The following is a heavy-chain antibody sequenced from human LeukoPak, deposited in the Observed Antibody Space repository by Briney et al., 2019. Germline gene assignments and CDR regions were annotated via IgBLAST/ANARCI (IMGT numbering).Heavy chain of an antibody. V-gene: IGHV3-7*01. CDR3: ARVGSSSWYSYYYYYMDV. D-gene: IGHD6-13*01. CDR2: IKQDGSEK. J-gene: IGHJ6*03. Sequence: EGSLRLSCAASGFTFSSYWMSWVRQAPGKGLEWVANIKQDGSEKYYVDSVKGRFTISRDNAKNSLYLQMNSLRAEDTAVYYCARVGSSSWYSYYYYYMDVWGKGTTVTISS. CDR1: GFTFSSYW.